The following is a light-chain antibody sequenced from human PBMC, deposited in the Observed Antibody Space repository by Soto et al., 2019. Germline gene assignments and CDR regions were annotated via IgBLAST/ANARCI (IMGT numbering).Light chain of an antibody. CDR1: QSVSSSY. J-gene: IGKJ3*01. CDR3: QQYGSSHT. Sequence: EIVLTQSPGTLSLSPGERATLSCRASQSVSSSYLAWYQQKPGQAPRLLIYGASSRATGIPVRFSGSGSGTDFTLTISRLEPEDFAVYYCQQYGSSHTFGPGTKGDIK. CDR2: GAS. V-gene: IGKV3-20*01.